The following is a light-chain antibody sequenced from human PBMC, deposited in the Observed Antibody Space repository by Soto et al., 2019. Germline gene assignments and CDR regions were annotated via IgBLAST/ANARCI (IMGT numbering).Light chain of an antibody. V-gene: IGLV2-14*01. CDR3: SSYTSSSTLV. CDR1: NSDVGGYNY. CDR2: EVS. Sequence: QSALTQPASVSGPPGQSITISCTGTNSDVGGYNYVSWYQQHPGKAPKLMIYEVSNRPSGVSNRFSGSKSGNTASLTISGLQAEDEADYYCSSYTSSSTLVFGGGTKLTVL. J-gene: IGLJ2*01.